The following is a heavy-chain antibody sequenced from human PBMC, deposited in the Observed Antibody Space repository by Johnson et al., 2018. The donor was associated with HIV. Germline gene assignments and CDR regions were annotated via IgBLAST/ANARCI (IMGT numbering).Heavy chain of an antibody. D-gene: IGHD1-1*01. J-gene: IGHJ3*02. CDR3: AKDKQPGNGRYDALDI. V-gene: IGHV3-74*02. CDR1: GFTFSSYW. Sequence: VQLLESGGGLVQPGRSLRLSCAASGFTFSSYWMHWVRQAPGKGLVWVSRINSDGSSTSYADSVKGRFTISRDNSKNTLYLQMNSLRAEDTAVYSCAKDKQPGNGRYDALDIWGQGTTVIVSS. CDR2: INSDGSST.